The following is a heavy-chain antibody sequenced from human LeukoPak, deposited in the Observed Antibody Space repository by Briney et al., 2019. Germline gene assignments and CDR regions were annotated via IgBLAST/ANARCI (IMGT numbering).Heavy chain of an antibody. CDR1: GGSISSYY. CDR2: IYYSGST. J-gene: IGHJ6*03. V-gene: IGHV4-59*01. Sequence: SETLSLTCTVSGGSISSYYWSWIRQPPGKGLEWIGYIYYSGSTNYNPSLKSRVTISVDTSKNQFSLKLSSVTAADTAVYYCARGGSYYYYMDVWGKGTTVTISS. CDR3: ARGGSYYYYMDV. D-gene: IGHD1-26*01.